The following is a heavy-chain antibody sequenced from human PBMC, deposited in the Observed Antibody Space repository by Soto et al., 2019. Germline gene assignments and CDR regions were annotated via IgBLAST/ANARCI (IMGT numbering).Heavy chain of an antibody. Sequence: RGSLVLACASSEFTFSIYGMDWVGQAPGKGLDRVAVIWHDRSNKYYADSGNGRFTISRDNSKNTLYLQMNSLRAEDTAVYYCARGARNDCTNGVWRGAGAFDIWGQGTMVTVSS. CDR2: IWHDRSNK. CDR1: EFTFSIYG. J-gene: IGHJ3*02. CDR3: ARGARNDCTNGVWRGAGAFDI. V-gene: IGHV3-33*01. D-gene: IGHD2-8*01.